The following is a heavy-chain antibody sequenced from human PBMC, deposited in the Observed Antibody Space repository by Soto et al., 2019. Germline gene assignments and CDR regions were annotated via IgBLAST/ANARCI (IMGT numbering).Heavy chain of an antibody. CDR2: IRSKSNSYAT. Sequence: EVQLVESGGGLVQPGGSLKLSFAASGFTFSGSAMHWVRKASGKGLEWVGRIRSKSNSYATAYAASVKGRFTISRDDSKNTAYLQMNSLKTEDTAVYYCTRGYGDYVRDYWGQGTLVTVSS. CDR3: TRGYGDYVRDY. J-gene: IGHJ4*02. D-gene: IGHD4-17*01. V-gene: IGHV3-73*01. CDR1: GFTFSGSA.